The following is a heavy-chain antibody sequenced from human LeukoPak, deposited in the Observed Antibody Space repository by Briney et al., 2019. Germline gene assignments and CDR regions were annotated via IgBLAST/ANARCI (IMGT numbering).Heavy chain of an antibody. D-gene: IGHD2-2*01. CDR1: GGSISSYY. J-gene: IGHJ4*02. V-gene: IGHV4-59*01. Sequence: SETLSLTCTVSGGSISSYYWSWIRQPPGKGLEWIGYINYSGSTNYNPSLKSRVTISVDTSKNQFSLKLSSVTAADTAAYYCARAEGYCSSTSCYPYYSDYWGQGTLVTASS. CDR3: ARAEGYCSSTSCYPYYSDY. CDR2: INYSGST.